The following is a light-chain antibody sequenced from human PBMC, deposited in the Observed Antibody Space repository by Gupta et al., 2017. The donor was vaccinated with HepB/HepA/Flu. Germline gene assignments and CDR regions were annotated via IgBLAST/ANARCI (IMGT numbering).Light chain of an antibody. CDR1: QSVSSSY. CDR2: GAS. CDR3: QQYGSSPHS. V-gene: IGKV3-20*01. J-gene: IGKJ2*03. Sequence: EIVLTQSPGTLSLSPGERATLSCRASQSVSSSYLAWYQQKPGQAPRLLIYGASRRATGIPDRFSGSGSGTDFTLTISRLEPEDFAVDYCQQYGSSPHSFGQGNKLEIK.